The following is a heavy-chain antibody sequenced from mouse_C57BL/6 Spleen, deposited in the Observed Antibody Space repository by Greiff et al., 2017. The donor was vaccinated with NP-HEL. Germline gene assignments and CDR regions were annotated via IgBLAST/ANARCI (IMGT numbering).Heavy chain of an antibody. CDR3: ARGLTGDY. CDR1: GYAFSSSW. CDR2: IYPGDGDT. Sequence: QVTLKESGPELVKPGASVKISCKASGYAFSSSWMNWVKQRPGKGLEWIGRIYPGDGDTNYNGKFKGKATLTADKSSSTAYMQLSSLTSEDSAVYFCARGLTGDYWGQGTTLTVSS. D-gene: IGHD4-1*01. V-gene: IGHV1-82*01. J-gene: IGHJ2*01.